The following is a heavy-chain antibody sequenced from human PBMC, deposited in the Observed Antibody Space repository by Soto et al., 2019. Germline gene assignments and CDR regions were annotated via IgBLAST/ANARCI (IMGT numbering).Heavy chain of an antibody. CDR3: ASSLRTPFDY. CDR2: INSDGSST. CDR1: GFTFSDSW. J-gene: IGHJ4*02. Sequence: GGSLRISCAASGFTFSDSWMHWVRQAPGKGLVWVSRINSDGSSTFYADSVKGRFTISRDNAKNTLYLQMNSLRAEDTAVYYCASSLRTPFDYWGQGTLVTVSS. V-gene: IGHV3-74*01.